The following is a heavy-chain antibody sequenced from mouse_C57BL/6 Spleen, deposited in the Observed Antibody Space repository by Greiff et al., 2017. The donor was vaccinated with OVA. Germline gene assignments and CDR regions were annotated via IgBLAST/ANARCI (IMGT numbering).Heavy chain of an antibody. D-gene: IGHD1-1*01. CDR1: GYAFSSSW. Sequence: VQLQQSGPELVKPGASVKISCKASGYAFSSSWMNWVKQRPGKGLEWIGRIYPGDGDTNYNGKFKGKATLTADKSSSTAYMQLSSLTSEDSAVCFCAKYGYYAMDYWGQGTSVTVSS. CDR3: AKYGYYAMDY. V-gene: IGHV1-82*01. J-gene: IGHJ4*01. CDR2: IYPGDGDT.